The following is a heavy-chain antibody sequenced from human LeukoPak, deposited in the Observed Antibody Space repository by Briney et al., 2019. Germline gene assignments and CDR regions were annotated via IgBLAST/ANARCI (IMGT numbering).Heavy chain of an antibody. J-gene: IGHJ4*02. CDR2: IYTSGTT. D-gene: IGHD6-13*01. CDR1: GGSISNYY. CDR3: ARFSSIAAAFDY. Sequence: SETLSLTCTVSGGSISNYYWSWIRQPAGKGLEWIGRIYTSGTTHYNPSLTSRVTMSVDTSKNQFSLNLSSVTAADTAVYYCARFSSIAAAFDYWGLGTLVTVSS. V-gene: IGHV4-4*07.